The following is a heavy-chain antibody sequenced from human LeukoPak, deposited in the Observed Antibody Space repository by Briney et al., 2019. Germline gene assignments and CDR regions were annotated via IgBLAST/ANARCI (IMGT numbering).Heavy chain of an antibody. Sequence: PGGSLRLSCAASGFTFSNSAMTWVRQAPGKGLEWVSAISDSGGKTHYADSVKGRFTISRDNSKNTLYLQMNSLRVEDTVIYYCAKDWSCDYWGQGTPITVSS. J-gene: IGHJ4*02. CDR3: AKDWSCDY. V-gene: IGHV3-23*01. CDR2: ISDSGGKT. D-gene: IGHD1-26*01. CDR1: GFTFSNSA.